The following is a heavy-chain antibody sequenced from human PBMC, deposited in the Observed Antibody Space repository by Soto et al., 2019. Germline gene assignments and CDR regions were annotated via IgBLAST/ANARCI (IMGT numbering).Heavy chain of an antibody. V-gene: IGHV4-34*01. CDR1: GGSFSGYY. J-gene: IGHJ5*02. CDR2: INHSGST. CDR3: ARESGDFWSGYYNWFDP. Sequence: SETLSLTCAVYGGSFSGYYWSWIRQPPGKGLEWIGEINHSGSTNYNPSLKSRVTISVDTSKNQFSLKLSSVTAADTAVYYCARESGDFWSGYYNWFDPWGQGTLVTVSS. D-gene: IGHD3-3*01.